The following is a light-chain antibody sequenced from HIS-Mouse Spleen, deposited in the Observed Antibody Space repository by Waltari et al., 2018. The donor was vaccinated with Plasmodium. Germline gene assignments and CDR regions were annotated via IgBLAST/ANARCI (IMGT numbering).Light chain of an antibody. Sequence: EIVITQSPATLSVSPGESATLSCRASQSVSSNLAWYQQNPGQAPRLLIYGASTRATGIPARFSGSGSGTEFTLTISSMQSEDFAVYYCQQYNNWPRGTFGQGTKVEIK. J-gene: IGKJ1*01. V-gene: IGKV3-15*01. CDR3: QQYNNWPRGT. CDR2: GAS. CDR1: QSVSSN.